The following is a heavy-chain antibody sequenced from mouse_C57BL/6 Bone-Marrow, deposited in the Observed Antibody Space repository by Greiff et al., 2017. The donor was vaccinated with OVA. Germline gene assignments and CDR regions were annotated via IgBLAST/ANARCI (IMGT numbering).Heavy chain of an antibody. V-gene: IGHV7-1*01. J-gene: IGHJ1*03. CDR3: ARDGTGPHWYFDV. CDR2: SRNKANDYTT. D-gene: IGHD4-1*01. CDR1: GFTFSDFY. Sequence: EVQVVESGGGLVQSGRSLRLSCATSGFTFSDFYMEWVRQAPGKGLEWIAASRNKANDYTTEYSASVKGRFIVSRDTSQSILYLQMNALRAEDTAIYYCARDGTGPHWYFDVWGTGTTVTVSS.